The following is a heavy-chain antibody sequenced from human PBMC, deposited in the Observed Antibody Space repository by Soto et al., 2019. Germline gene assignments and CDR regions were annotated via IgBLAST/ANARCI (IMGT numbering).Heavy chain of an antibody. J-gene: IGHJ4*02. CDR2: ISYDGSNK. Sequence: GGSLRLSCAASGFTFSSYAMHWVRQAPGKGLEWVAVISYDGSNKYYADSVKGRFTISRDNSKNTLYLQMNSLRAEDTAVYYCARDVNYWGQGTLVTVSS. V-gene: IGHV3-30*14. CDR3: ARDVNY. CDR1: GFTFSSYA.